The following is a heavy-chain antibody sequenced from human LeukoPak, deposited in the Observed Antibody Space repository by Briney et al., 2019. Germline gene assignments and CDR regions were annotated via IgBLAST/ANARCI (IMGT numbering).Heavy chain of an antibody. CDR2: IYPGDSDT. CDR3: ARHLTPGIAAAGSDY. CDR1: GYSFTTYW. D-gene: IGHD6-13*01. J-gene: IGHJ4*02. Sequence: ESLKISCKGSGYSFTTYWIGWVRQMPGKGLEWMGIIYPGDSDTRYNPSLQGQVTISADKSISTAYLQWSSLKASDTAMYYCARHLTPGIAAAGSDYWGQGTLVTVSS. V-gene: IGHV5-51*01.